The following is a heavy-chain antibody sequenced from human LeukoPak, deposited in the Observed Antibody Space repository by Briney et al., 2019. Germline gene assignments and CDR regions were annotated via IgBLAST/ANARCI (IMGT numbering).Heavy chain of an antibody. V-gene: IGHV3-30*18. Sequence: GGSLRLSCAASGFTFSSYGMHWVRQAPGKGLEWVAVISYDGSNKYYADSVKGRFTISRDNAKNSLYLQMNSLRAEDTALYYCAKANLYQLRLGYFDYWGQGTLVTVSS. CDR1: GFTFSSYG. J-gene: IGHJ4*02. CDR3: AKANLYQLRLGYFDY. CDR2: ISYDGSNK. D-gene: IGHD2-2*01.